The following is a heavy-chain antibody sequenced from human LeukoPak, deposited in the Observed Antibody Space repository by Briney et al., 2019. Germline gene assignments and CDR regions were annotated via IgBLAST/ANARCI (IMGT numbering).Heavy chain of an antibody. CDR3: ARDSLYCGGDCYPDY. CDR2: INPNSGGT. Sequence: ASVKVSCKASGYTFTGYYMHWVRQAPGQGLEWMGRINPNSGGTNYAQKFQGRVTMTRDTSISTAYMELSRLTSDDAVVYCCARDSLYCGGDCYPDYWGQGTLVTVSS. V-gene: IGHV1-2*05. D-gene: IGHD2-21*02. J-gene: IGHJ4*02. CDR1: GYTFTGYY.